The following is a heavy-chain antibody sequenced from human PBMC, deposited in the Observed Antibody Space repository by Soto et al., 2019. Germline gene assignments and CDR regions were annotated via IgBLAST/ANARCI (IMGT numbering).Heavy chain of an antibody. CDR1: GGSISSSSYY. D-gene: IGHD3-10*01. CDR3: AREHGSEYYYYYYMDV. Sequence: QLQLQESGPGLVKPSETLSLTCTVSGGSISSSSYYWGWSRQPPGKGLEWIGSIYYSGSTYYNPSLKSRGTISVDTSKNQFSLKLSSVTAADTAVYYCAREHGSEYYYYYYMDVWGKGTTVTVSS. V-gene: IGHV4-39*02. CDR2: IYYSGST. J-gene: IGHJ6*03.